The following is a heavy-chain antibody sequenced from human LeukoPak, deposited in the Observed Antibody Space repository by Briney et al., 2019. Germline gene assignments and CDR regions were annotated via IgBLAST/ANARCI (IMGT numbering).Heavy chain of an antibody. J-gene: IGHJ5*02. CDR1: GFSLSTSGVG. V-gene: IGHV2-5*01. CDR2: ISWNDDK. Sequence: SGPTLVNPTQTLTLTCTFSGFSLSTSGVGVGWIRQPPGKALEWLALISWNDDKRYSPSLKSRLTITKDTSKNQVVLTMTNMDPVDTATYYCAHLDYYDSSGYYSNLHNWFDPWGQGTLVTVSS. D-gene: IGHD3-22*01. CDR3: AHLDYYDSSGYYSNLHNWFDP.